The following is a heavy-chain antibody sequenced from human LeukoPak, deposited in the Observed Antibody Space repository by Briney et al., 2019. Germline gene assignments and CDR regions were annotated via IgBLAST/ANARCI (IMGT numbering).Heavy chain of an antibody. CDR2: ISYDGSNK. J-gene: IGHJ5*02. CDR1: GFTFSSYG. D-gene: IGHD2-2*01. CDR3: AKGGSTLNWFDP. Sequence: GGSLRLSCAASGFTFSSYGMHWVRQAPGKGLEWVAVISYDGSNKYYADSVKGRFTISRDNSKNTLYPQMNSLGAEDTAVYYCAKGGSTLNWFDPWGQGTLVTVSS. V-gene: IGHV3-30*18.